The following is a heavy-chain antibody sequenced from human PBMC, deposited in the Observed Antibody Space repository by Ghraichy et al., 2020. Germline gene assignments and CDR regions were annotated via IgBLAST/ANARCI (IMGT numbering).Heavy chain of an antibody. CDR3: ARVDLYDFWSGYSGYSDY. CDR1: GGSFSGYY. D-gene: IGHD3-3*01. J-gene: IGHJ4*02. Sequence: SETLSLTCAVYGGSFSGYYWSWIRQPPGKGLEWIGEINHSGSTNYNPSLKSRVTISVDTSKNQFSLKLSSVTAADTAVYYCARVDLYDFWSGYSGYSDYWGQGTLVTVSS. V-gene: IGHV4-34*01. CDR2: INHSGST.